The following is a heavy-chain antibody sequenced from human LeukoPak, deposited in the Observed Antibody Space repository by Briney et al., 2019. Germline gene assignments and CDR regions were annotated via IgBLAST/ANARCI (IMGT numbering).Heavy chain of an antibody. D-gene: IGHD6-19*01. CDR1: GFTFSSYA. V-gene: IGHV3-30-3*01. J-gene: IGHJ4*02. CDR3: ARHLSDSSGWYRFDY. CDR2: ISYDGSNK. Sequence: GGSLRLSCAASGFTFSSYAMHWVRQAPGKGLEWVAVISYDGSNKYYADSVKGRFTISRDNSKNTLYLQMNSLRAEDTAVYYCARHLSDSSGWYRFDYWGQGTLVTVSS.